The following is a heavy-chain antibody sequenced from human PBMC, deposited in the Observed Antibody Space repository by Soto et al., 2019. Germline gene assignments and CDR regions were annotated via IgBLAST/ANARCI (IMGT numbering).Heavy chain of an antibody. D-gene: IGHD1-26*01. Sequence: SVKVSCKASGFTFSTSAVQWVRQARGQRPEWMGWIVGGSGNTNYAQNSQERVIITRDMSTSTVYMELSSLRSDDTAVYCCAARRSGLYAMDVWGQGTTVTVSS. CDR2: IVGGSGNT. V-gene: IGHV1-58*01. J-gene: IGHJ6*02. CDR3: AARRSGLYAMDV. CDR1: GFTFSTSA.